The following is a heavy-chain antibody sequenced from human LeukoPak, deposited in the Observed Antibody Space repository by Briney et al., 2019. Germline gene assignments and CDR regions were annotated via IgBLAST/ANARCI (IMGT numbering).Heavy chain of an antibody. CDR1: GYTFTGYY. CDR2: INPNSGGT. CDR3: ARDLNSLTPEPDY. D-gene: IGHD4-23*01. Sequence: GASVKVSCKASGYTFTGYYMHWVRQAPGQGLEWMGWINPNSGGTNYAQKFQGRVTMTRDTSISTAYMELSRLRSDDTAVYYCARDLNSLTPEPDYWGQGTLVTVSS. V-gene: IGHV1-2*02. J-gene: IGHJ4*02.